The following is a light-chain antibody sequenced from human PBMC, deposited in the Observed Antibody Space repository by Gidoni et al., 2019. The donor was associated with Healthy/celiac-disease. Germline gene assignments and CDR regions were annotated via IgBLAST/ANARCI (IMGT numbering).Light chain of an antibody. Sequence: IVLTQSPGPLSLSPGERATLSCRASQSVSSSYLAWYQQKPGQAPRLLIYGASSRATGIPDRFSGSGSGTDFTLTISRLEPEEFAVYYCQQYGSSPFAFGGGTKVEIK. V-gene: IGKV3-20*01. CDR2: GAS. J-gene: IGKJ4*01. CDR1: QSVSSSY. CDR3: QQYGSSPFA.